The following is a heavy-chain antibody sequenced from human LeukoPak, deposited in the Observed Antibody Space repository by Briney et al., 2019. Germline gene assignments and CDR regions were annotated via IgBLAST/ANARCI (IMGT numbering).Heavy chain of an antibody. V-gene: IGHV1-18*01. D-gene: IGHD5-12*01. CDR2: ISAYNGNT. CDR1: GYTFTSYG. J-gene: IGHJ6*02. CDR3: ARELYSGLRYYYYYGMDV. Sequence: GASVKVSCKASGYTFTSYGISWVRQAPGQGLEWMGWISAYNGNTNYAQKLQGRVTMTTDTSTSTAYMELRSLRSDDTAVYYCARELYSGLRYYYYYGMDVWGQGTTVTVSS.